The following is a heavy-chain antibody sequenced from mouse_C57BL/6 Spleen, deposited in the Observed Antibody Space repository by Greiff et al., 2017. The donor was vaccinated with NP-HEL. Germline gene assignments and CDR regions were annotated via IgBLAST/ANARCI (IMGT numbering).Heavy chain of an antibody. CDR3: AREAYYSNYLYYCDY. CDR1: GYTFTSYW. J-gene: IGHJ2*01. CDR2: IYPSDSET. Sequence: QVQLKQPGAELVRPGSSVKLSCKASGYTFTSYWMDWVKQRPGQGLEWIGNIYPSDSETHYNQKFKDKATLTVDKSSSTAYMQLSSLTSEDSAVYYCAREAYYSNYLYYCDYWGKGTTLTVSS. V-gene: IGHV1-61*01. D-gene: IGHD2-5*01.